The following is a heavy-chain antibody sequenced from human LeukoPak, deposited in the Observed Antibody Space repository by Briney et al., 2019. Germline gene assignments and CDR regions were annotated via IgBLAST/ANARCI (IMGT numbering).Heavy chain of an antibody. V-gene: IGHV4-4*07. D-gene: IGHD4-11*01. J-gene: IGHJ6*03. CDR3: ARAPSYSNPSTRYYYYYYMDV. CDR1: GGSISSYY. Sequence: PSETLSLTCTVSGGSISSYYWSWIRQPAGKGLEWIGRIHTSGSTNYNPSLKSRVTMSVDMSKNQFSLKLSSVTAADTAVYYCARAPSYSNPSTRYYYYYYMDVWGKGTTVTVSS. CDR2: IHTSGST.